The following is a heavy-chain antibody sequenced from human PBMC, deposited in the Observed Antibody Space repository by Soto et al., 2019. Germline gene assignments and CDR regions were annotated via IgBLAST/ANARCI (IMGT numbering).Heavy chain of an antibody. J-gene: IGHJ5*02. V-gene: IGHV4-39*01. CDR2: IYYSGST. CDR3: ARLLGFAGATLLSWFDP. Sequence: PSETLSLTCTVSGGSISSSSYYWGWIRQPPGKGLEWIGSIYYSGSTYYNPSLKSRVTISVDTSKNQFSLKLSSVTAADTAVYYCARLLGFAGATLLSWFDPWGQGTLVTVSS. D-gene: IGHD1-26*01. CDR1: GGSISSSSYY.